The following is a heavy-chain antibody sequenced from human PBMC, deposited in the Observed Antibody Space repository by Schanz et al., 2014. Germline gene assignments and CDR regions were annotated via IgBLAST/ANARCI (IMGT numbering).Heavy chain of an antibody. V-gene: IGHV3-7*01. J-gene: IGHJ4*02. Sequence: EVQLVESGGGLIQPGGSLRLSCAVSGFTVNTNYMSWVRQAPGKGLEWVANINEDGSEKYYVDSVKGRFTISRDNAKNSLYLQMNSLRPEDTAVYYCARVPRRVTTRGGGSRYYFDYWGQGTLVTVSS. D-gene: IGHD4-17*01. CDR1: GFTVNTNY. CDR2: INEDGSEK. CDR3: ARVPRRVTTRGGGSRYYFDY.